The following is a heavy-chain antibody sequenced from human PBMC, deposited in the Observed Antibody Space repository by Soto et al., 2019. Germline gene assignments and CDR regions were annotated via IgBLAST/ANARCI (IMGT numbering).Heavy chain of an antibody. CDR3: ARDTRYGVLDY. CDR2: IYYSGDT. V-gene: IGHV4-59*01. J-gene: IGHJ4*02. D-gene: IGHD4-17*01. CDR1: GGSISSYY. Sequence: PSDTLSLTCTVSGGSISSYYWSLIRQPPGEGLEWIGYIYYSGDTNYNPSLKSRVTISVDTSKNQFSLSLSSLTAADTAVYYCARDTRYGVLDYWGQGTLVNVSS.